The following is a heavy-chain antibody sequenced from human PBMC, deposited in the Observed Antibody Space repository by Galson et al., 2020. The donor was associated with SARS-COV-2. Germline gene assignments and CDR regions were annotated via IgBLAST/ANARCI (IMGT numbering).Heavy chain of an antibody. CDR1: GYTFINHY. V-gene: IGHV1-46*01. CDR3: ARVSDLYDTSTHPFEY. D-gene: IGHD3-22*01. CDR2: INPDGGSA. J-gene: IGHJ4*02. Sequence: ASVKVSCKSSGYTFINHYIQWVRQAPGQGLEWMGIINPDGGSANYAQKFQGRVTMTSDKSTNTVFMELSRLTSEDTAVYYCARVSDLYDTSTHPFEYWGQGTLVTVSS.